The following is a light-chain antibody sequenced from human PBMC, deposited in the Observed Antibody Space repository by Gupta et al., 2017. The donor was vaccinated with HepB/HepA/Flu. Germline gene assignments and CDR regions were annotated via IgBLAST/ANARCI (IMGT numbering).Light chain of an antibody. J-gene: IGKJ4*01. CDR3: QHDDSSLLT. Sequence: EIVLTQSPGTLSLSPGEGATLSCRASQSVSSDFLAWYQQKPGQAPRLLIYAASSRATGIPARFSGSGSGTDFTLTISRLEPEDFAVYYCQHDDSSLLTFGGGTKVEIK. CDR2: AAS. V-gene: IGKV3-20*01. CDR1: QSVSSDF.